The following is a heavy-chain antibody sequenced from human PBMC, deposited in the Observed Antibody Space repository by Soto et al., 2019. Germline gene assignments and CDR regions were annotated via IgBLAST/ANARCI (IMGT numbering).Heavy chain of an antibody. CDR2: ISYDGSNK. J-gene: IGHJ4*02. V-gene: IGHV3-30-3*01. D-gene: IGHD3-9*01. CDR3: ARGHIYYDILTGYVVVIGGCFDY. Sequence: GGSLRLSCAASGFTFSSYAMHWVRQAPGKGLEWVAVISYDGSNKYYADSVKGRFTISRDNSKNTLYLQMNSLRAEDTAVYYCARGHIYYDILTGYVVVIGGCFDYWGQGTLVTVSS. CDR1: GFTFSSYA.